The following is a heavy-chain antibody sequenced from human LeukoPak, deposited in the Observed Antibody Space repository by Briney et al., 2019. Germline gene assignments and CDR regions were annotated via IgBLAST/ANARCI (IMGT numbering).Heavy chain of an antibody. CDR3: ARVVGLTGYSSTWYSGYYYYMDV. CDR1: GGTFSSYA. Sequence: ASVKVSCKASGGTFSSYAISWVRQAPGQGLEWMGGIIPIFVTANYAQKFQDRVTITADKSTSTAYMELSSLRSEDTAVYYCARVVGLTGYSSTWYSGYYYYMDVWGKGTTVTVPS. D-gene: IGHD6-13*01. CDR2: IIPIFVTA. V-gene: IGHV1-69*06. J-gene: IGHJ6*03.